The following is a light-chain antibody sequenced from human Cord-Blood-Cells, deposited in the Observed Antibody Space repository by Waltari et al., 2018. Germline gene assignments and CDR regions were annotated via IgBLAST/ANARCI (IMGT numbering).Light chain of an antibody. V-gene: IGKV1-5*03. CDR1: QSISSW. Sequence: DIQLTQSPSTLSASVGDRVTITCRASQSISSWLAWYQQKPGKALKLLIYKASSLESGVPSRFSGSGSGTEFTLTISSLQPDDFATYYCQQYNSYSPAFGPGTKVDIK. CDR3: QQYNSYSPA. J-gene: IGKJ3*01. CDR2: KAS.